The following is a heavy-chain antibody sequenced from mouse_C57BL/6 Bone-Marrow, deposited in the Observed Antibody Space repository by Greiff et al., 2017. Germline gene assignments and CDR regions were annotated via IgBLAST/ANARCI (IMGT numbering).Heavy chain of an antibody. CDR3: ATSDDSSHLDV. D-gene: IGHD1-1*01. V-gene: IGHV14-4*01. CDR1: GFNIKDDY. Sequence: VQLKESGAELVRPGASVKLSCTASGFNIKDDYMHWVKQRPEQGLEWIGWIDPENGDTEYASKFQGKATITADTSSNTAYMQLSSLTSEDTAVDYCATSDDSSHLDVWGTGTTVTVAS. CDR2: IDPENGDT. J-gene: IGHJ1*03.